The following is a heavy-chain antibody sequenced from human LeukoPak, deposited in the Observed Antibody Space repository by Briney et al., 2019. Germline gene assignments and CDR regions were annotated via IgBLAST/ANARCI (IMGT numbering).Heavy chain of an antibody. D-gene: IGHD6-13*01. CDR3: ARDRGGAWQQLVFDY. V-gene: IGHV1-3*01. J-gene: IGHJ4*02. Sequence: ASVKVSCKASGYTFTSYAMHWVRQAPGQRLEWMGWINAGNGNTKYSQKFQGRVTLTRDTSASTAYMELSSLRSEDTAVYYCARDRGGAWQQLVFDYWGQGTLVTVSS. CDR2: INAGNGNT. CDR1: GYTFTSYA.